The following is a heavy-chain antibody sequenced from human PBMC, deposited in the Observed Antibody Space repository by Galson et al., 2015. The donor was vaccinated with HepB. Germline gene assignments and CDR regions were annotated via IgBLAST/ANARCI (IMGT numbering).Heavy chain of an antibody. D-gene: IGHD1-26*01. J-gene: IGHJ4*02. CDR3: ARVARGGSYFADY. Sequence: ETLSLTCAVSGGSISSSNWWSWIRQPPGKGLEWIGEIYHSGSTNYNPSLKSRVTISVDKSKNQFSLKLSSVTAADTAVYYCARVARGGSYFADYWGQGTLVTVSS. V-gene: IGHV4-4*02. CDR2: IYHSGST. CDR1: GGSISSSNW.